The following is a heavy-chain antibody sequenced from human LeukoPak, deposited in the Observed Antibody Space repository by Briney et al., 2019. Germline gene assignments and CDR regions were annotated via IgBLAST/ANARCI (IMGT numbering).Heavy chain of an antibody. J-gene: IGHJ4*02. Sequence: GGSLRLSCAASGSTFSSYSMNWVRQAPGKGLEWVSYISSSSSTIYYADSVKGRFTISRDNAKNSLYLQMNSLRAEDTAVYYCARAHPGDYGDFQFDYWGQGTLVTVSS. CDR2: ISSSSSTI. CDR3: ARAHPGDYGDFQFDY. V-gene: IGHV3-48*01. CDR1: GSTFSSYS. D-gene: IGHD4-17*01.